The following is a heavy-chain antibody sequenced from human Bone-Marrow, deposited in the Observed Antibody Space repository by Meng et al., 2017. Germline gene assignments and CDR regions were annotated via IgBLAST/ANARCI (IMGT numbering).Heavy chain of an antibody. CDR2: ISYDGSNK. D-gene: IGHD5-18*01. J-gene: IGHJ4*02. CDR3: ARDDRVEDTAMVTQDY. V-gene: IGHV3-30*01. Sequence: GGSLRLSCAASGFTFSSYEMNWVRQAPGKGLEWVAVISYDGSNKYYADSVKGRFTISRDNSKNTLYLQMNSLRAEDTAVYYCARDDRVEDTAMVTQDYWGQGTLVTVSS. CDR1: GFTFSSYE.